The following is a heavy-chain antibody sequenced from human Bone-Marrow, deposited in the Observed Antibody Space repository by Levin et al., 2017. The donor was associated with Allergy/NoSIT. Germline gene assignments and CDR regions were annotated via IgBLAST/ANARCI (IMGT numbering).Heavy chain of an antibody. V-gene: IGHV1-8*01. J-gene: IGHJ4*02. CDR1: GYTFTNYD. CDR3: GRDGAYGDYGLLAY. D-gene: IGHD4-17*01. CDR2: MNPNNGNT. Sequence: GESLKISCKASGYTFTNYDVNWVRRATGQGLEWIGWMNPNNGNTRYAQKFQGRVTMTRDTSINTAYLELSSLTSEDTAVYYCGRDGAYGDYGLLAYWGQGTPVSVSS.